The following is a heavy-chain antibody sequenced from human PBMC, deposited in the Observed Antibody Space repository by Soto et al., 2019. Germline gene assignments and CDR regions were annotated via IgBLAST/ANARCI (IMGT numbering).Heavy chain of an antibody. CDR1: GLTFRSYS. CDR2: ISSSISYI. CDR3: ARGSSAAAGPTDCFYYYSTEV. J-gene: IGHJ6*04. D-gene: IGHD6-13*01. Sequence: PGGPLRLSCAASGLTFRSYSMNWVRQAPGKGLEWVSSISSSISYIYYADSVKGRFTISSENAKNSLYLQMNSLRAEDTAVYYCARGSSAAAGPTDCFYYYSTEVWGKGKTVNVS. V-gene: IGHV3-21*01.